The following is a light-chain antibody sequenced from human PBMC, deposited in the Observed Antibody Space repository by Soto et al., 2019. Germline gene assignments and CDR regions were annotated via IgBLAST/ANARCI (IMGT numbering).Light chain of an antibody. CDR3: QHYSTGLWT. CDR2: GAS. CDR1: QSVSSR. Sequence: EIVMTQSPATLSVSPGERATLSCRASQSVSSRLAWYQQKPGQGPRLLIYGASTRATGIPARFSGSGSGTEFTLTIRSLQSEDFAVYYCQHYSTGLWTFGQGTKVDIK. V-gene: IGKV3-15*01. J-gene: IGKJ1*01.